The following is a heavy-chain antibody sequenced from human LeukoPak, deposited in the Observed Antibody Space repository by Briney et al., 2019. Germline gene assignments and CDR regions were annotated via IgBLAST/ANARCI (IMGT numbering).Heavy chain of an antibody. D-gene: IGHD3-10*01. J-gene: IGHJ4*02. Sequence: PSETLSLTCTVSGGSISSGDYNWGWIRQPPGKGLEWIGYIYYSGSTYYNPSLKSRVTISVDTSKNQFSLKLSSVTAADTAVYYCARATYYYGSGSYPLHYFDYWGQGTLVTVSS. CDR1: GGSISSGDYN. CDR3: ARATYYYGSGSYPLHYFDY. V-gene: IGHV4-30-4*01. CDR2: IYYSGST.